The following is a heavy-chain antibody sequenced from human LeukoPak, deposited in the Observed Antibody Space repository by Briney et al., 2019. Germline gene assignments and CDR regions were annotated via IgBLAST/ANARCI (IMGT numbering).Heavy chain of an antibody. J-gene: IGHJ4*02. Sequence: SETLSLTCAVYGGSFSGYYWSWIRQPPGKGLVWIGEINHSGSTNHNPSLKSRVTISVDTSKNQFSLKLSSVTAADTAAYYCARDDFWSGYHDYWGQGTLVTVSS. CDR2: INHSGST. CDR3: ARDDFWSGYHDY. CDR1: GGSFSGYY. D-gene: IGHD3-3*01. V-gene: IGHV4-34*01.